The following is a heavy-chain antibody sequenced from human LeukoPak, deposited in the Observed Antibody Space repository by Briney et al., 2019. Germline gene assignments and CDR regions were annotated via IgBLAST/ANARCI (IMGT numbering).Heavy chain of an antibody. J-gene: IGHJ4*02. D-gene: IGHD3-16*01. CDR2: VDYNGAT. CDR1: GASINSDH. Sequence: SETLSLTCAVSGASINSDHWNWIRQLPGKGLEWIGNVDYNGATKYNPSLQSRVTISLDTSNNQFSLTLASVTAADTALYFCARGYYEAFDNWGQGRLVTVSS. CDR3: ARGYYEAFDN. V-gene: IGHV4-59*01.